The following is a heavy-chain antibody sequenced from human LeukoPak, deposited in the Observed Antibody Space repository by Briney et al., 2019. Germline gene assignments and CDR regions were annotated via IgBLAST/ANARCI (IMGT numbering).Heavy chain of an antibody. V-gene: IGHV1-58*01. CDR2: IVVGSGNT. D-gene: IGHD5-12*01. Sequence: SVKVSCKASGFTFTSSAVQWVRQARGQRLEWIGWIVVGSGNTNYAQKFQERVTITRDMSTSTAYMELSSLRSEDTAVYYCAADGEDGYDSFVVGDHFDYWGQGTLVTVSS. CDR3: AADGEDGYDSFVVGDHFDY. CDR1: GFTFTSSA. J-gene: IGHJ4*02.